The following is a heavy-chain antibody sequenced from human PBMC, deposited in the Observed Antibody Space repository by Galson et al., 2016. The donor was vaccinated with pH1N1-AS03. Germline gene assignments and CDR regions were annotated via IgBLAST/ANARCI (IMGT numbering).Heavy chain of an antibody. CDR1: GFTFDYYA. CDR3: VRDMGTTTAASGF. D-gene: IGHD6-13*01. CDR2: IRWDGAT. Sequence: SLRLSCAATGFTFDYYAMHWIRQRPGKGLEWVSGIRWDGATGYADSVQGRLTISRDQAKTSLYLPMTSLKIEDTALYYCVRDMGTTTAASGFWGQGILVTVSS. V-gene: IGHV3-9*01. J-gene: IGHJ4*02.